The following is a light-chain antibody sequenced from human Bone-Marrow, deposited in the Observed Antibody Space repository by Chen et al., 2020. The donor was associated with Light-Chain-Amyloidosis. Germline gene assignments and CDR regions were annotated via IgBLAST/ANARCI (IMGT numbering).Light chain of an antibody. CDR3: MQSIQLPLT. V-gene: IGKV2D-29*02. J-gene: IGKJ4*01. CDR1: QSLRDIKTY. Sequence: DIVMTQTPLSLSVTPGQPASISCKSSQSLRDIKTYLYWYLQKPGQSPQLLIYEVSNRFSGVPDRFSGSGSETDFKLKISRVEAEDVGVYYCMQSIQLPLTFGGGTKVEIK. CDR2: EVS.